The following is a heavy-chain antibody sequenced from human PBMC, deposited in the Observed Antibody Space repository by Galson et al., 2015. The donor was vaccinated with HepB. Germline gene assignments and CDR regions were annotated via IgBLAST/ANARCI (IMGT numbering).Heavy chain of an antibody. V-gene: IGHV3-30-3*01. CDR1: GFTFSSYA. J-gene: IGHJ4*02. Sequence: SLRLSCAASGFTFSSYAMHWVRQAPGKGLEWVAVISYDGSNKYYADSVKGRFTISRDNSKNTLYLQMNSLRAEDTAVYYCARPSFSGPYSGYEIGLGYWGQGTLVTVSS. D-gene: IGHD5-12*01. CDR2: ISYDGSNK. CDR3: ARPSFSGPYSGYEIGLGY.